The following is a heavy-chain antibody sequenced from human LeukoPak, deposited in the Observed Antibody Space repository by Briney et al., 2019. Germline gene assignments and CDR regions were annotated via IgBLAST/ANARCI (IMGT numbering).Heavy chain of an antibody. D-gene: IGHD3-3*01. J-gene: IGHJ6*02. CDR2: IWYDGSNK. V-gene: IGHV3-33*01. Sequence: PGRSLRLSCAASGFTLSSYGMHWVRQAPGKGLEWVAVIWYDGSNKYYADSVKGRFTISRDNSKNTLYLQMNSLRAEDTAVYYCARDGDGEWLPEPNYYYYGMDVWGQGTTVTISS. CDR3: ARDGDGEWLPEPNYYYYGMDV. CDR1: GFTLSSYG.